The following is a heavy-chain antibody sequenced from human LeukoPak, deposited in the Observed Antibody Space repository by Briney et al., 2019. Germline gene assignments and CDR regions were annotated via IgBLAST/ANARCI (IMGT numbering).Heavy chain of an antibody. J-gene: IGHJ4*02. CDR2: ISGSGGST. Sequence: GGSLRLSGAASGFTFNSYAMSWVRQAPGKGLEWVSAISGSGGSTFYADSVKGRFTISRDNSKNTLSLQMNSLRAEDTAVYYCAKAQDPIAAAGTSPFDYWGQGTLVTVSS. CDR1: GFTFNSYA. V-gene: IGHV3-23*01. CDR3: AKAQDPIAAAGTSPFDY. D-gene: IGHD6-13*01.